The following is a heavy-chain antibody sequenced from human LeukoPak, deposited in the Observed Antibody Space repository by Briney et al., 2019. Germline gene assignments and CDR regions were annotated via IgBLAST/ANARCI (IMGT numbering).Heavy chain of an antibody. Sequence: GGSLRLSCGASGFTFSSYGMHWVRQAPGKGLEWVAFIRSDGSNKYYADSLKGRFTISRDNSKNTLYLQMNSLRAEDTAVYYCAKDLYSYDGSAYYFPSLGQGTLVTVSS. V-gene: IGHV3-30*02. CDR3: AKDLYSYDGSAYYFPS. D-gene: IGHD3-22*01. CDR1: GFTFSSYG. CDR2: IRSDGSNK. J-gene: IGHJ5*02.